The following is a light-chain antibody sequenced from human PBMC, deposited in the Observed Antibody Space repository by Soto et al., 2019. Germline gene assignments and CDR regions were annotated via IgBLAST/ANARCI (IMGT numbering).Light chain of an antibody. J-gene: IGKJ1*01. CDR3: QQYNSYPWP. V-gene: IGKV1-5*03. CDR2: KAS. CDR1: QSISSW. Sequence: DIQMTQSPSTLSASVGDRVTITCRASQSISSWLAWYQQKPGKAPKLLIYKASSLESGVPSRFSGSGSGTEFTLTISSLQPDDFATYYCQQYNSYPWPFGQGTKVDIX.